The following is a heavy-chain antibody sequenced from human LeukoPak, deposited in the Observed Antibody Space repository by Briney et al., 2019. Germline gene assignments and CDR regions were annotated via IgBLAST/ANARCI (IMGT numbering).Heavy chain of an antibody. CDR2: INHSGST. Sequence: PSETLSLTCAVYGGSFSGCYRSWIRQPPGKGLEWIGEINHSGSTNYNPSLKSRVTISVDTSKNQFSLKLSSVTAADTAVYYCARGLVVVVAATLWYAFDIWGQGTMVTVSS. CDR3: ARGLVVVVAATLWYAFDI. CDR1: GGSFSGCY. D-gene: IGHD2-15*01. J-gene: IGHJ3*02. V-gene: IGHV4-34*01.